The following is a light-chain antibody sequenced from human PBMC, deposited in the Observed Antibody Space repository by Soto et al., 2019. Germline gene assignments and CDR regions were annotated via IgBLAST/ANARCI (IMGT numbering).Light chain of an antibody. CDR1: QSVSSSY. CDR2: GAS. Sequence: EIVLTQSPGTLSLSPGERATLSCRASQSVSSSYLAWYQQKPGQAPRLLIYGASSRATGIPDRFSGSGSGTDVTLTISRLEPEDFAVYYCQQYGRSPLVTFGQGTRLEIK. V-gene: IGKV3-20*01. J-gene: IGKJ5*01. CDR3: QQYGRSPLVT.